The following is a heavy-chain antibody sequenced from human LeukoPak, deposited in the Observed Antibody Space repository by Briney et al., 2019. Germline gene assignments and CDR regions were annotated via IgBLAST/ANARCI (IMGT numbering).Heavy chain of an antibody. Sequence: PGGSLRLACAASGFTFSNYWMSWVRQAPGKGLEWVATIKQDGSEKYYVDSVKGRFTISRDNAKNSLYLQMNSLRAEDTAVYYCARDPTVAGGFDYWGQGTLVTVSS. CDR3: ARDPTVAGGFDY. D-gene: IGHD6-19*01. V-gene: IGHV3-7*01. CDR2: IKQDGSEK. CDR1: GFTFSNYW. J-gene: IGHJ4*02.